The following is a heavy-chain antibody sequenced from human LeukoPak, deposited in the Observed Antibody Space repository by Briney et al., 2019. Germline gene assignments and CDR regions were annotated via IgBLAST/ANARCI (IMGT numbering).Heavy chain of an antibody. CDR2: IYYSGST. CDR3: ARAGIAAAGRYNWFDP. D-gene: IGHD6-13*01. V-gene: IGHV4-39*07. J-gene: IGHJ5*02. Sequence: PSETLSLTRTVSGGSISSSSYYWGWIRRPPGKGLEWIGSIYYSGSTYYNPSLKSRVTISVDTSKNQFSLKLSSVTAADTAVYYCARAGIAAAGRYNWFDPWGQGTLVTVSS. CDR1: GGSISSSSYY.